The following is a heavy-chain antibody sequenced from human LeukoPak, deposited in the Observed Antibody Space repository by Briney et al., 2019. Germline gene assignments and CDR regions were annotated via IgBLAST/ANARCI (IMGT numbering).Heavy chain of an antibody. CDR1: GFTYSSYA. V-gene: IGHV3-23*01. J-gene: IGHJ4*02. D-gene: IGHD6-19*01. Sequence: GGSLRLSCAASGFTYSSYAMGWVRQAPGKGLEWVSSISNGASTTNYADSVKGRFTISRDNSKNTVYLQMNSLRAEDTAAYYCAKGGSGWSRDYFDCWGQGTLGTVSS. CDR3: AKGGSGWSRDYFDC. CDR2: ISNGASTT.